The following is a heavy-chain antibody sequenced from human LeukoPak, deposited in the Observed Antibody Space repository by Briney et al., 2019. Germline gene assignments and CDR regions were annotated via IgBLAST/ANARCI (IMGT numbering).Heavy chain of an antibody. J-gene: IGHJ3*02. D-gene: IGHD5-12*01. CDR2: ISAYNGNT. CDR3: AREQGYVYAFDI. V-gene: IGHV1-18*01. CDR1: GYTFTSYG. Sequence: ASVKVSCKASGYTFTSYGISWVRQAPGQGLEWMGWISAYNGNTNYAQKLQGRVTMTTDTSTSTAYMELRGLRSEDTAVYYCAREQGYVYAFDIWGQGTMVTVSS.